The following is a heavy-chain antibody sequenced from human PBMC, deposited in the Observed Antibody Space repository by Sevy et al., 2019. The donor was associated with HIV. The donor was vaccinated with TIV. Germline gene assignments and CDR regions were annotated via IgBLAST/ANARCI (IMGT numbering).Heavy chain of an antibody. CDR1: GFTFSNYG. J-gene: IGHJ4*02. CDR3: AKDLTGRYTSSSGDFDY. D-gene: IGHD6-6*01. V-gene: IGHV3-30*02. Sequence: GSLRLSCAASGFTFSNYGMHWVRQAPGKGLEWVALIRFDASTKYYKDSVKGRFTVSRDNAKNILYLQMNSLRPEDTAVYYCAKDLTGRYTSSSGDFDYWGQGTLTTVSS. CDR2: IRFDASTK.